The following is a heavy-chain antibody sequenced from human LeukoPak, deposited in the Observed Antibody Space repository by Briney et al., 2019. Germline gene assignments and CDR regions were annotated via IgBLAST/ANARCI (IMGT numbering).Heavy chain of an antibody. Sequence: KSSETLSLTCTVSGGCISSYYWSWIRQPPGKGLEWIGYIYYSGSTNYNPSLKSRVTISVDTSKNQFSLKLSSVTAADTAVYYCARLIGSGWPDYWGQGTLSPSPQ. J-gene: IGHJ4*02. D-gene: IGHD6-19*01. CDR1: GGCISSYY. V-gene: IGHV4-59*01. CDR2: IYYSGST. CDR3: ARLIGSGWPDY.